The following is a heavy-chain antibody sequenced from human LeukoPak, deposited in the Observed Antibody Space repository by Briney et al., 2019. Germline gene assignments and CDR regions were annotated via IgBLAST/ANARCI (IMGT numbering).Heavy chain of an antibody. D-gene: IGHD2-2*01. CDR2: ISGSGGST. Sequence: GGSLRLSCAASGFTFSSYAMSWVRQAPGKGLEWVSAISGSGGSTYYADSVKGRFTISRDNSKNTLYLQMNSLRAEDTAVYYCAKFVVVVPAALNDAFDIWGQGTMVTVSS. CDR1: GFTFSSYA. J-gene: IGHJ3*02. CDR3: AKFVVVVPAALNDAFDI. V-gene: IGHV3-23*01.